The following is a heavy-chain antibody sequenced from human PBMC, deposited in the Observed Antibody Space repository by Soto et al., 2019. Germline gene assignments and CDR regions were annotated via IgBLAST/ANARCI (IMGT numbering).Heavy chain of an antibody. CDR2: INAGNGNS. V-gene: IGHV1-3*01. CDR3: ARGVGQFDY. Sequence: QVQLVQSGAEVKKPGASVKVSCKASGYTFTSYAMHWVRQAPGQRLEWMGWINAGNGNSEYSQKFQGGATITRDTSATTAYMELSSLRSEDTAVYYCARGVGQFDYGGQGTLVTVSS. J-gene: IGHJ4*02. D-gene: IGHD3-10*01. CDR1: GYTFTSYA.